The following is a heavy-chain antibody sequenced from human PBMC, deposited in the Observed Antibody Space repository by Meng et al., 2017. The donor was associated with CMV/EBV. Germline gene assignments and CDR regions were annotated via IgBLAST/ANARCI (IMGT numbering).Heavy chain of an antibody. J-gene: IGHJ3*02. D-gene: IGHD5/OR15-5a*01. CDR1: GFTVSGNY. Sequence: ESLKISCAASGFTVSGNYMSWVRQAPGKGLEWIGYIYYSGSTNYNPSLKSRVTISVDTSKNQFSLKLSSVTAADTAVYYCATGSTASSPQDAFDIWGQGTMVTVSS. CDR2: IYYSGST. CDR3: ATGSTASSPQDAFDI. V-gene: IGHV4-59*02.